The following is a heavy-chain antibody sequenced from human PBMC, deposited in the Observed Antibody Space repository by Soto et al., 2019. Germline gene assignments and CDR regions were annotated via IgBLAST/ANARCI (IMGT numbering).Heavy chain of an antibody. CDR3: ARNRGNYFDY. J-gene: IGHJ4*02. CDR2: IYYSGST. Sequence: SETLSLTCTVSVGGSFSSYYWSWIRQPPGKGLEWIGYIYYSGSTNYNPSLKSRLTMSVHTSQNQFSLKANSVTAADTAVYYCARNRGNYFDYWGQGILVTVSS. CDR1: VGGSFSSYY. V-gene: IGHV4-59*01.